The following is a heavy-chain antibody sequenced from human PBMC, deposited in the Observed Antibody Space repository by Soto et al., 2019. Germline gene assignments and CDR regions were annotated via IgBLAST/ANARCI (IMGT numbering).Heavy chain of an antibody. V-gene: IGHV4-31*11. D-gene: IGHD6-6*01. J-gene: IGHJ5*02. CDR1: GGSIISASYS. CDR3: AREDAARIERWFDA. CDR2: IYSSGST. Sequence: PSETLSLTCAVSGGSIISASYSWNWIRQSPGRGLEWIGHIYSSGSTYYNPSLKSRVSISVDTSNNQFPLKLTSVTAADTAVYFCAREDAARIERWFDAWGQGILVTVSS.